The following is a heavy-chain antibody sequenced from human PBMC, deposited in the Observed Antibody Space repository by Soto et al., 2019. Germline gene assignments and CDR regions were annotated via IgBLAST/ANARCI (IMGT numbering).Heavy chain of an antibody. J-gene: IGHJ4*02. Sequence: PSETLSLTCAVYGGSFSGYYWSWIRQPPGKGLEWIGYIYYSGSTNYNPSLKSRVTISVDTSKNQFSLKLSSVTAADTAVYYCAGATYYYDSSGYYRLYYFDYWGQGTLVTVSS. CDR1: GGSFSGYY. CDR2: IYYSGST. D-gene: IGHD3-22*01. CDR3: AGATYYYDSSGYYRLYYFDY. V-gene: IGHV4-59*08.